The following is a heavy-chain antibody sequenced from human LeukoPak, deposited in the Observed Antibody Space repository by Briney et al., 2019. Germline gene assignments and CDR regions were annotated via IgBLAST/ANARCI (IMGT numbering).Heavy chain of an antibody. CDR2: INQDGSVK. D-gene: IGHD3-3*02. V-gene: IGHV3-7*01. Sequence: PGGSLRLSCAVSGFTFSNYWVTWVRHTPGKGLEFVANINQDGSVKNYVGSVKGRFTIPRDNAKNSLYLQMSSLRVDDTAIYYCARDPGFSSFDYWGQGTLVTVSS. CDR3: ARDPGFSSFDY. J-gene: IGHJ4*02. CDR1: GFTFSNYW.